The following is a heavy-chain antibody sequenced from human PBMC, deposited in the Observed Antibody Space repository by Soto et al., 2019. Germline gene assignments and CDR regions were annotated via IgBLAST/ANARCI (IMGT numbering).Heavy chain of an antibody. V-gene: IGHV3-11*04. Sequence: QVQLVESGGGLVKPGGSLRLSCAASGFTSSDYYMSWIRQAPGKGLEWVSSISRSGTTIYYGDSMKGRFTISRDNAKNSLYLEMNSLRAEDTAVYYCARESEDLTSNFDYWGQGTLVTVSS. J-gene: IGHJ4*02. CDR3: ARESEDLTSNFDY. CDR1: GFTSSDYY. CDR2: ISRSGTTI.